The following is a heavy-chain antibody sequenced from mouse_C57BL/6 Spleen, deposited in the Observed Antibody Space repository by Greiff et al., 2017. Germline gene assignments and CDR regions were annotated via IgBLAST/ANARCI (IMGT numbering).Heavy chain of an antibody. CDR1: GYTFTSYW. CDR3: ARGAQSPCDMDY. D-gene: IGHD3-1*01. V-gene: IGHV1-50*01. J-gene: IGHJ4*01. Sequence: QVQLQQPGAELVKPGASVKLSCKASGYTFTSYWMQWVKQRPGQGLEWIGEIDPSDSYTNYNQKFKGKATLTVDTSSSTAYMQLSSLTSEDSAVYYCARGAQSPCDMDYWGQGITVTVSS. CDR2: IDPSDSYT.